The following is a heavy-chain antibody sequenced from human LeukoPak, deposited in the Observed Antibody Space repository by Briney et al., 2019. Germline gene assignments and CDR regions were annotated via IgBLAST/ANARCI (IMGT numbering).Heavy chain of an antibody. V-gene: IGHV3-7*01. D-gene: IGHD6-6*01. Sequence: GGSLRLSCAASGFTFSSYWMSWVRQAPGKGLEWVANIKQDGSEKYYVDSVKGRFTISRDSAKNSLYLQMNSLRAEDTAVYYCARENEYDAFDIWGQGTMVTVSS. CDR2: IKQDGSEK. CDR3: ARENEYDAFDI. J-gene: IGHJ3*02. CDR1: GFTFSSYW.